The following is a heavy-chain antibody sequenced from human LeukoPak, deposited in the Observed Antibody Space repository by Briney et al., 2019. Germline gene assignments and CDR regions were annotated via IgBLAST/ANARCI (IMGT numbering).Heavy chain of an antibody. CDR2: IWYDGSNK. J-gene: IGHJ4*02. CDR3: AKEDISPYFDY. V-gene: IGHV3-30*02. D-gene: IGHD2-15*01. CDR1: GFTFSSYG. Sequence: GGSLRLSCAASGFTFSSYGMHWVRQAPGKGLEWVAFIWYDGSNKYYADSVKGRFTISRDNSKNTLYLQMNSLRAEDTAVYYCAKEDISPYFDYWGQGTLVTVSS.